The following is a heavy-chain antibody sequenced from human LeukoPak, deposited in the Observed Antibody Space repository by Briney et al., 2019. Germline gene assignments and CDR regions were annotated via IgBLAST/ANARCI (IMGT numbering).Heavy chain of an antibody. V-gene: IGHV4-39*01. J-gene: IGHJ6*03. CDR3: ARHRYYYRSGSYYGVPYYMDV. D-gene: IGHD3-10*01. Sequence: KPSETLSLTCTVSGGSISSSSYYWGWIRQPPGKGLEWIGSIYYSGSTYYNPSLKSRVTISVDTSKNQFSLKRSSVTAADRAVYYCARHRYYYRSGSYYGVPYYMDVWGKGTTVTISS. CDR2: IYYSGST. CDR1: GGSISSSSYY.